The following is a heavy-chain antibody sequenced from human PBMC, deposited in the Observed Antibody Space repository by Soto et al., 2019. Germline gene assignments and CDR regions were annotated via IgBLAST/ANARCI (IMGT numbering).Heavy chain of an antibody. Sequence: GASLRVSCAASGFSFSSYGMHWVRQAPGKRLEWVAVISYDGRNKYYADSVKGGFTISRDNSKNTLYLQMNSLRAEDTAVYYCAKAFPYCSGGSCHAKDPNDNYYYYGMDVWGQGTTVTVSS. CDR2: ISYDGRNK. J-gene: IGHJ6*02. CDR3: AKAFPYCSGGSCHAKDPNDNYYYYGMDV. CDR1: GFSFSSYG. V-gene: IGHV3-30*18. D-gene: IGHD2-15*01.